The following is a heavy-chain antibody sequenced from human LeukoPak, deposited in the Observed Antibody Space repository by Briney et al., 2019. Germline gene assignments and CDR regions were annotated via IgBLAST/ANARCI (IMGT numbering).Heavy chain of an antibody. CDR2: ISRSGDTT. V-gene: IGHV3-23*01. CDR3: ARLVPPTTYYYSGMDV. J-gene: IGHJ6*02. D-gene: IGHD1-26*01. Sequence: GGSLRLSCEASGFTFSNYAMSWVRQAPGKGLEWVSSISRSGDTTYYADSVKGRLTISRDNSMNTLYLQMSSLGAEDTAVYYCARLVPPTTYYYSGMDVWGQGTTVTVSS. CDR1: GFTFSNYA.